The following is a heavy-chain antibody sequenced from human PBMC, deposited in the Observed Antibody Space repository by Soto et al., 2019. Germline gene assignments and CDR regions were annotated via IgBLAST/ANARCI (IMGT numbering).Heavy chain of an antibody. CDR1: GFTFSNYA. D-gene: IGHD6-19*01. CDR3: ARGESEYSSGYGMDV. Sequence: GGSLRLSCAASGFTFSNYAMSWVRQAPGKGLEWVSAISENGGSTYYADSVKGRFTISRDNAKNSLYLQMNSLRAEDTAVYYCARGESEYSSGYGMDVWGQGTTVTVSS. CDR2: ISENGGST. V-gene: IGHV3-23*01. J-gene: IGHJ6*02.